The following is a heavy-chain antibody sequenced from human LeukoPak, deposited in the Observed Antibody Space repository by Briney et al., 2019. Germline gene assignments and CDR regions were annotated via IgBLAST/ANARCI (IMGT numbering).Heavy chain of an antibody. V-gene: IGHV5-51*01. J-gene: IGHJ5*02. Sequence: PGESLKISCKGSGYSFTTYWIGWVRQMPGKGLEWMGIIYPGDSETRYGPSFQGPVTISADKSIDTAYLQWSSLKASDTAIYYCARRSPTDWFDPWGQGTLVTVSS. CDR1: GYSFTTYW. CDR2: IYPGDSET. CDR3: ARRSPTDWFDP.